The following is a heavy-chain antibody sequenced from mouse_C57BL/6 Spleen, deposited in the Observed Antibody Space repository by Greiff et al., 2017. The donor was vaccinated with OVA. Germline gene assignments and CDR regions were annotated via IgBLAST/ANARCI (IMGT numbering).Heavy chain of an antibody. V-gene: IGHV5-9-1*02. Sequence: EVMLVESGEGLVKPGGSLKLSCAASGFTFSSYAMSWVRQTPEKRLEWVAYISSGGDYIYYADTVKGRFTISRDNARNTLYLQMSSLKSEDTAMYYCTRERAYSNYGGFAYWGQGTLVTVSA. CDR2: ISSGGDYI. CDR3: TRERAYSNYGGFAY. J-gene: IGHJ3*01. CDR1: GFTFSSYA. D-gene: IGHD2-5*01.